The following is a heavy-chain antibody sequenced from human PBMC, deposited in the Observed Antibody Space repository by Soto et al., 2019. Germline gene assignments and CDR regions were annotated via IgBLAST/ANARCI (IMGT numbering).Heavy chain of an antibody. CDR1: GFTVSSNY. CDR3: ARIVWSGYSDYYYGMDV. J-gene: IGHJ6*02. Sequence: GGSLRLSCAASGFTVSSNYMSWVRQAPGKGLEWVSVIYSGGSTYYADSVKGRFTISRDNSKNTLYLQMNSLRAEDTAVYYCARIVWSGYSDYYYGMDVWGQGTTVTVSS. D-gene: IGHD3-3*01. CDR2: IYSGGST. V-gene: IGHV3-53*01.